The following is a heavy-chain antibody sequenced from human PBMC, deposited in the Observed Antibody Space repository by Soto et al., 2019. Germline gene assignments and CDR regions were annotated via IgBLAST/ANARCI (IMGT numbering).Heavy chain of an antibody. CDR2: IYYSGST. Sequence: SETLSLTCTVSGGSISSGDYYWSWLRQPPGKGLEWIGYIYYSGSTYYNPSLKSRVTISVDTSKNQFSLKLSSVTAADTAVYYCARLAGSSSWTYYYYGMYVWGQGTTVTVSS. CDR3: ARLAGSSSWTYYYYGMYV. D-gene: IGHD6-13*01. V-gene: IGHV4-30-4*01. CDR1: GGSISSGDYY. J-gene: IGHJ6*02.